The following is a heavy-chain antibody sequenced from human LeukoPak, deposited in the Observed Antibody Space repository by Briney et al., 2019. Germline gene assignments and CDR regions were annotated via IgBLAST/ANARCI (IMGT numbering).Heavy chain of an antibody. V-gene: IGHV1-3*01. Sequence: ASVKVSCKASGYTFTSYAMHWVRRAPGQRLEWMGWINAGNGNTKYSQKFQGRVTITRDTSASTAYMELSSLRSEDTAVYYCARSRYGDYDYYYYGMDVWGQGTTVTVSS. CDR2: INAGNGNT. J-gene: IGHJ6*02. CDR1: GYTFTSYA. CDR3: ARSRYGDYDYYYYGMDV. D-gene: IGHD4-17*01.